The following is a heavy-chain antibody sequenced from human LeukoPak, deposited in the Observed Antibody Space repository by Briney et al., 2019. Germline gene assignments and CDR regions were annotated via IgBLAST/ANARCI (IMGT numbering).Heavy chain of an antibody. CDR2: IYHSGST. CDR1: GGSISSVGYV. CDR3: ARHPAPYYGSGSHNWFDP. V-gene: IGHV4-30-2*01. Sequence: SETLSLNCTVSGGSISSVGYVWRWIRQPPGRGLGCIGYIYHSGSTYYNPSLNSRVTISLDRSKNLFSLKLSSVTAADTAVYYCARHPAPYYGSGSHNWFDPWGQGTLVTVSS. J-gene: IGHJ5*02. D-gene: IGHD3-10*01.